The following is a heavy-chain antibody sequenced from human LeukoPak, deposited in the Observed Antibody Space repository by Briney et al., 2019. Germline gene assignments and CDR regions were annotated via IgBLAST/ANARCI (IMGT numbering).Heavy chain of an antibody. CDR2: IWYDGSNK. CDR1: GFTFSSYG. V-gene: IGHV3-33*01. D-gene: IGHD5-18*01. Sequence: GGSLRLSCAASGFTFSSYGMHWVRQAPGKGLEWVAVIWYDGSNKYYADSVKGRFTISRDNSKNTLYLQMNSLRAEDTALYYCARALVDTAMDYAFDLWGQGTMVTVSS. CDR3: ARALVDTAMDYAFDL. J-gene: IGHJ3*01.